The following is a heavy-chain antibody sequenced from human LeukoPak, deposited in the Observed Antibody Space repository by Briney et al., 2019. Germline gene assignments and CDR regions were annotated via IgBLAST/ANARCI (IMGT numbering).Heavy chain of an antibody. J-gene: IGHJ4*02. CDR2: IRYDGSNK. V-gene: IGHV3-30*02. D-gene: IGHD4-17*01. CDR3: AKDRGRPHGDYDY. Sequence: PGGSLRLSCAASGFTFSSYVMHWVRQAPGKGLEWVAFIRYDGSNKYYADSVKGRFTISRDNSKNTLYLQMNSLRAEDTAVYYCAKDRGRPHGDYDYWGQGTLVTVSS. CDR1: GFTFSSYV.